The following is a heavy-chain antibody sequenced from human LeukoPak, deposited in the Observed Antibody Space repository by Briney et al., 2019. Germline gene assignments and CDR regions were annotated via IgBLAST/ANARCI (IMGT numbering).Heavy chain of an antibody. D-gene: IGHD6-13*01. CDR1: GFTFSSYS. CDR3: AREDPFSSWYSY. V-gene: IGHV3-48*04. J-gene: IGHJ4*02. CDR2: ISSSSSTI. Sequence: GGSLRLSCAASGFTFSSYSMNWVRQAPGKGLEWVSYISSSSSTIYYADSVKGRFTISRDNAKNSLYLQMNSLRAEDTAVYHCAREDPFSSWYSYWGPGTLVTVSS.